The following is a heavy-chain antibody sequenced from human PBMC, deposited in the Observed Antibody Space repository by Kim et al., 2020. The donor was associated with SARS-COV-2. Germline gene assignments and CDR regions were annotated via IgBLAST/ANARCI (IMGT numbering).Heavy chain of an antibody. CDR1: GFTFSSYS. J-gene: IGHJ4*02. Sequence: GSLRLSCAASGFTFSSYSMNWVRQAPGKGLEWVSSISSSSSYIYYADSVKGRFTISRDNAKNSLYLQMNSLRAEDTAVYYCASSLYSSGWPVGYWGQGTLVTVSS. D-gene: IGHD6-19*01. V-gene: IGHV3-21*01. CDR2: ISSSSSYI. CDR3: ASSLYSSGWPVGY.